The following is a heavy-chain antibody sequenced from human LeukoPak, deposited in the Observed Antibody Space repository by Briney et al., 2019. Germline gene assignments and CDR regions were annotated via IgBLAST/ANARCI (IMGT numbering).Heavy chain of an antibody. V-gene: IGHV4-59*01. CDR1: GGSISTSY. Sequence: SETLSLTCTVSGGSISTSYWGWIRQPPGKGLEYIGFIYYTGSVNYNASLESRVTISLDTSKNQFSLKLSAVTAADTAMYYCARGDGECTYGYYFDSWGQGTLVTVSS. CDR3: ARGDGECTYGYYFDS. CDR2: IYYTGSV. D-gene: IGHD5-18*01. J-gene: IGHJ4*02.